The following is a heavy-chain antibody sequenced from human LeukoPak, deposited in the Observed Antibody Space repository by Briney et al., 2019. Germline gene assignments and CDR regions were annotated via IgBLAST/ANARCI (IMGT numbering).Heavy chain of an antibody. Sequence: SETLSLTCAVYGGSFSGYYWSWIRQPPGKGLEWIGEINHSGSTNYNPSLKSRVTISVDTSKNQFSLKLSSVTAADTAVYYCARGGPDSSGYYYYYYGMDVWGQGTTVTVSS. CDR2: INHSGST. CDR1: GGSFSGYY. CDR3: ARGGPDSSGYYYYYYGMDV. J-gene: IGHJ6*02. D-gene: IGHD3-22*01. V-gene: IGHV4-34*01.